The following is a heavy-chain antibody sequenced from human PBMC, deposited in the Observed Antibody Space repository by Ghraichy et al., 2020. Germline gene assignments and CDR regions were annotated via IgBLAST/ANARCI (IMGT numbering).Heavy chain of an antibody. D-gene: IGHD3-10*01. Sequence: GGSLRLSCAASGFTFSSYAMTWVRQAPGKGLEWVSVTSGSGASTYYADSVKGRFTISRDNSKNTLYLQMNSLRAEDTAVYYCAKAFSLKGLLKRGDYLDYWGQGTLVTVSS. CDR2: TSGSGAST. J-gene: IGHJ4*02. CDR3: AKAFSLKGLLKRGDYLDY. CDR1: GFTFSSYA. V-gene: IGHV3-23*01.